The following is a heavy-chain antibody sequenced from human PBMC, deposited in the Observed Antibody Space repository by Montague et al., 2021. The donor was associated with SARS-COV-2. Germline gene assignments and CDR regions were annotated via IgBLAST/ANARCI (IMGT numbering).Heavy chain of an antibody. Sequence: SLSLSLSASGFSFSSRGMSWVRQVPGKGLEWVATVEQDGSESHYVDSVKGRFTISRDNAKSSAYLQMSSLRVEDTAVYFCARDHYGSEDYWGQGILVTVSS. V-gene: IGHV3-7*01. CDR3: ARDHYGSEDY. J-gene: IGHJ4*02. CDR1: GFSFSSRG. CDR2: VEQDGSES. D-gene: IGHD3-10*01.